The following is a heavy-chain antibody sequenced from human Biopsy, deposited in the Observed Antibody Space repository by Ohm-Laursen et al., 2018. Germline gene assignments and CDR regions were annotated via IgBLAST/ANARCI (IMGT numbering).Heavy chain of an antibody. D-gene: IGHD1-26*01. V-gene: IGHV4-59*01. CDR3: ARVGAGAPSIDYFDY. CDR1: GGSLGSFF. J-gene: IGHJ4*02. Sequence: TLSLTCTVSGGSLGSFFWSWIRQPPGKGLEWIGYIYYSGSTNYNPSLRSRVTISVGRSKNQFSLELSSVTAADTAVYYCARVGAGAPSIDYFDYWGQGALVTVSS. CDR2: IYYSGST.